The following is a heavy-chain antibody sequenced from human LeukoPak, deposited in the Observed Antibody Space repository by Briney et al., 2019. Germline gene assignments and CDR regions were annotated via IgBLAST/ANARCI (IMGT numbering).Heavy chain of an antibody. CDR1: GDSISSTNW. D-gene: IGHD5-12*01. V-gene: IGHV4-4*02. Sequence: SETLSLTCAVSGDSISSTNWWNWVRQPPGKGLEWIGEIDHRGNTNYNPSLKSRVSISADKSKNQFSLKLTSVTAADTAVYYCASGYGPGYWGQGILVTVSA. J-gene: IGHJ4*02. CDR3: ASGYGPGY. CDR2: IDHRGNT.